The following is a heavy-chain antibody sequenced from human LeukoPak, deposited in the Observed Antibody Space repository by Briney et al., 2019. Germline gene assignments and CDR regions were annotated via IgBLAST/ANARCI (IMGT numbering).Heavy chain of an antibody. D-gene: IGHD3-10*01. J-gene: IGHJ4*02. CDR3: GLSGNYYSPTPQLIDY. CDR2: IYYTGNT. CDR1: GGSINSNNYY. V-gene: IGHV4-39*01. Sequence: SETLSLTCAISGGSINSNNYYGGWIRQPPGKGLEWIGTIYYTGNTYYNPPLKSRVTMSVDTSKNQFSLKLTSVTDADTAIYYCGLSGNYYSPTPQLIDYWGQGTLVTVSS.